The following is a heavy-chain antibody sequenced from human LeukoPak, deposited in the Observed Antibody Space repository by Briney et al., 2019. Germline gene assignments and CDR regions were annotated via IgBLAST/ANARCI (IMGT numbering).Heavy chain of an antibody. CDR3: ARCIAAGRYYGMDV. Sequence: SETLSLTCTVSGGSISSYYWSWIRQPPGKGLEWIGYIYYSGSTNYNPSLKSRVTISVDTSKNQFSLKLSSVTAADTAVYYCARCIAAGRYYGMDVWGQGTTVTVSS. CDR1: GGSISSYY. V-gene: IGHV4-59*01. CDR2: IYYSGST. D-gene: IGHD6-13*01. J-gene: IGHJ6*02.